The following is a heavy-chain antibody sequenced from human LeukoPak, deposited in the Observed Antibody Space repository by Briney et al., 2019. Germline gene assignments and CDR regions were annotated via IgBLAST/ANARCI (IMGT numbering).Heavy chain of an antibody. CDR2: VHYSGAT. Sequence: PSETLSLTCTVSGDSISGYFWSWIRQTPGKGLEWIGYVHYSGATNYNPSLKSRVTMSVDTSEDQFSLKLNSVNAADTAMYYCARDDGFWSGYFGYWGQGTLVTVSS. CDR3: ARDDGFWSGYFGY. J-gene: IGHJ4*02. CDR1: GDSISGYF. D-gene: IGHD3-3*01. V-gene: IGHV4-59*12.